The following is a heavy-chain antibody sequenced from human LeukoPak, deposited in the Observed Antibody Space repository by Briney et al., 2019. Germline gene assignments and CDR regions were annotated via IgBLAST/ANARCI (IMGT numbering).Heavy chain of an antibody. CDR3: ARDRIVGATGDAFDI. Sequence: PSETLSLTCAVYGESFSSYYWSWIRQPQGKGLEWIGEINHSGSTNYNPSLKSRVTISVDTSKNQFSLKLSSVTAADTAVYYCARDRIVGATGDAFDIWGQGTMVTVSS. J-gene: IGHJ3*02. CDR2: INHSGST. D-gene: IGHD1-26*01. V-gene: IGHV4-34*01. CDR1: GESFSSYY.